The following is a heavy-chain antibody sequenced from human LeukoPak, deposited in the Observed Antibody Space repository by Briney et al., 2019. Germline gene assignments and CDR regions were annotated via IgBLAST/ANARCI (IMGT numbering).Heavy chain of an antibody. CDR3: ARRGGYGDSYWYFDL. J-gene: IGHJ2*01. CDR1: GFTFSNYG. CDR2: ISSSGGST. V-gene: IGHV3-23*01. Sequence: GGSLRLSCAASGFTFSNYGMSWVRQAPGKRLEWVSTISSSGGSTYYADSVKGRFTISRDNAKNSLYLQMNSLRAEDTAVYYCARRGGYGDSYWYFDLWGRGTLVTVSS. D-gene: IGHD4-17*01.